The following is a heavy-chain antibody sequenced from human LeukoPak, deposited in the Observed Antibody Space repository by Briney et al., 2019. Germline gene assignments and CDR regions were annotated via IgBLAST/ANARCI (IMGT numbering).Heavy chain of an antibody. CDR3: GGGSYLVDY. J-gene: IGHJ4*02. Sequence: GGSLRLSCAASGFTFSNDWMSWVRQAPGKGLEWVGRIKSKTDGGTTDYAAPVKGRFTISRDDSKNTLYLQMNSLKTEDTAVYFCGGGSYLVDYWGQGTLVTVSS. D-gene: IGHD1-26*01. CDR2: IKSKTDGGTT. V-gene: IGHV3-15*01. CDR1: GFTFSNDW.